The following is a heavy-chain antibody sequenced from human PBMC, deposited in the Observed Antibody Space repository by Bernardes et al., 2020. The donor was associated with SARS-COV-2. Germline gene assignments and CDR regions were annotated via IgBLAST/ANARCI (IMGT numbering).Heavy chain of an antibody. CDR2: IDPSDSYT. J-gene: IGHJ6*02. CDR3: ARLDWQSNNYYAMDV. Sequence: GESLKISGQGFGYNFNNYWINWVRQMPGKGLEWMGKIDPSDSYTNYSPSFQGHVTISVDKPIRTAYLQWTSLKASDSAMYYCARLDWQSNNYYAMDVWGQGTTVTVSS. D-gene: IGHD3-9*01. V-gene: IGHV5-10-1*01. CDR1: GYNFNNYW.